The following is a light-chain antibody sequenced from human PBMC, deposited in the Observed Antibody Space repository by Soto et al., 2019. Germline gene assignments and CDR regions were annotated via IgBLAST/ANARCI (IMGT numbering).Light chain of an antibody. CDR3: QQRSNWPPSIT. CDR2: DAS. CDR1: QSVSRY. J-gene: IGKJ5*01. V-gene: IGKV3-11*01. Sequence: EIVLTQSPATLSLSPGERATLSCRASQSVSRYLAWYQQKPGQDPRLLIYDASNRATGIPARCSGSGSGTDFTLTISSLEPEDFAVYYCQQRSNWPPSITFGQGTRLEIK.